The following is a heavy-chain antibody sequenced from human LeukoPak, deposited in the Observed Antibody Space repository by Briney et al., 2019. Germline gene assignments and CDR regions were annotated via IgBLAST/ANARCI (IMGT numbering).Heavy chain of an antibody. Sequence: SGGSLRLSCAASGSTFSSYAMHWVRQAPGKGLEWVAVISYDGSNKYYADSVKGRFTISRDNSKNTLYLQMNSLRAEDAAVYYCARKGYYDSGSDYWGQGTLVTVSS. CDR3: ARKGYYDSGSDY. CDR1: GSTFSSYA. CDR2: ISYDGSNK. J-gene: IGHJ4*02. D-gene: IGHD3-10*01. V-gene: IGHV3-30-3*01.